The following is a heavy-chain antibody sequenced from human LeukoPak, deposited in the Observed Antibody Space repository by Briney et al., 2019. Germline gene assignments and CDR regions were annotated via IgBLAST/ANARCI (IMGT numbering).Heavy chain of an antibody. J-gene: IGHJ6*03. CDR3: AIRYGSGEKYYYYYYMDV. V-gene: IGHV1-8*01. D-gene: IGHD3-10*01. Sequence: ASVKVSCKASGYTFTSYDINWVRQATGQGLEWMGWMNPNSGNTGYAQKFQGRVTMTRNTSISTAYMEPSSRRSEDTAVYYCAIRYGSGEKYYYYYYMDVWGKGTTVTVSS. CDR1: GYTFTSYD. CDR2: MNPNSGNT.